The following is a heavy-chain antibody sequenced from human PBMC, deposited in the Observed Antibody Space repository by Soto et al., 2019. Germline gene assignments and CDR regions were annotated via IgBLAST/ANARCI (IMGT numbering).Heavy chain of an antibody. CDR1: GFTFNTHW. CDR2: IYFDGITT. CDR3: ARGGAMGVDY. V-gene: IGHV3-74*01. D-gene: IGHD1-26*01. Sequence: GVSLRLSCTASGFTFNTHWMHWVRQAPGKGLVWVSRIYFDGITTNYADSVKGRLTVSRDNAKNTVYLHVNTLRDEDTAVYYCARGGAMGVDYWGQGTLVTVSS. J-gene: IGHJ4*02.